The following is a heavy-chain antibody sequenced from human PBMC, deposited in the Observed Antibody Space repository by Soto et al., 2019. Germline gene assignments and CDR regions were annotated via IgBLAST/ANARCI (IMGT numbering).Heavy chain of an antibody. J-gene: IGHJ4*02. CDR1: GFSLTTTEVA. D-gene: IGHD4-4*01. CDR2: IYWDDDK. V-gene: IGHV2-5*02. Sequence: QITLKESGPSLVNPTQSLTLTCSFSGFSLTTTEVAVGWIRQPPGKALEWLALIYWDDDKRYSPSLKSTPTTTXDXXTNQVVLTMTNVHPEHTATYFAARSRPIATVAFAYWGQGTLVTVSS. CDR3: ARSRPIATVAFAY.